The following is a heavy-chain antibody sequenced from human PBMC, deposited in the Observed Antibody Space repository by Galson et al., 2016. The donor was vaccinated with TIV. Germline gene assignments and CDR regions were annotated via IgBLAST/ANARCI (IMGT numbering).Heavy chain of an antibody. V-gene: IGHV1-69*13. CDR1: GGTFISYP. J-gene: IGHJ3*02. D-gene: IGHD6-19*01. CDR3: ARDQNRLVRTRYGFDI. Sequence: SVKVSCKASGGTFISYPINWVRQAPGQGLEWMGGIIPKSGTANYAQKSQGRVTITADESTSTAYMELSSLTSEDTAVYYCARDQNRLVRTRYGFDIWGQGTMVTVSS. CDR2: IIPKSGTA.